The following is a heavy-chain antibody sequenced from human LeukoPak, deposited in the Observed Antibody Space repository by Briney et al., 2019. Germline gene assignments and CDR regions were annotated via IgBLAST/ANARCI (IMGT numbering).Heavy chain of an antibody. D-gene: IGHD2/OR15-2a*01. CDR1: GGTFSSYA. V-gene: IGHV1-69*06. Sequence: ASVKVSCKASGGTFSSYAISWVRQAPGQGLEWMGGIIPIFGTANYAQKFQGRVTITADKSTSTAYMELSSLRSEDTAVYYCAFSIGLRYGWFDPWGQGTLVTVSS. J-gene: IGHJ5*02. CDR2: IIPIFGTA. CDR3: AFSIGLRYGWFDP.